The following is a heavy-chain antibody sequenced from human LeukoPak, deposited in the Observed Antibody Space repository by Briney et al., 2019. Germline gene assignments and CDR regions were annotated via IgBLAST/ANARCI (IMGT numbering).Heavy chain of an antibody. J-gene: IGHJ4*02. V-gene: IGHV3-48*01. CDR3: ARGSTYYDSSGQVPFDY. Sequence: QSGGSLRLSCAASGFTFSSYAMSWVRQAPGKGLEWVSYISSSSSTIYYADSVKGRFTISRDNAKNSLYLQMNSLRAEDTAVYYCARGSTYYDSSGQVPFDYWGQGTLVTVSS. CDR1: GFTFSSYA. CDR2: ISSSSSTI. D-gene: IGHD3-22*01.